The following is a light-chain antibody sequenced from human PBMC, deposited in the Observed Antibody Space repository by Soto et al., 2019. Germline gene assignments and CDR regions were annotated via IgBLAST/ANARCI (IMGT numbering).Light chain of an antibody. CDR3: QQTYSAPQK. V-gene: IGKV1-39*01. Sequence: DIQMTQSPSSLSAFVGDRVTITCRASQSISSYLNWYQQKPGKAPNLLIYATSSLQSGVPSRFSGSGSGTDFTLTISSLQADGVATYFCQQTYSAPQKFGQGTKVEIK. J-gene: IGKJ1*01. CDR1: QSISSY. CDR2: ATS.